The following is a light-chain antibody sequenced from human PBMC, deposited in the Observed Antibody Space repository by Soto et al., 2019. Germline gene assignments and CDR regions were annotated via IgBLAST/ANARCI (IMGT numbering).Light chain of an antibody. CDR3: QQYYSTPPT. CDR2: WAS. Sequence: DIVMTQSPDSLAVSLGERATINCKSSQSVLYSPNNNNYLAWYQQKPGQPPKLLIYWASTRESGVPDRFSGSGSGTDFTLTISSLQAEDVAVYYCQQYYSTPPTFGQGTKAEIK. CDR1: QSVLYSPNNNNY. J-gene: IGKJ1*01. V-gene: IGKV4-1*01.